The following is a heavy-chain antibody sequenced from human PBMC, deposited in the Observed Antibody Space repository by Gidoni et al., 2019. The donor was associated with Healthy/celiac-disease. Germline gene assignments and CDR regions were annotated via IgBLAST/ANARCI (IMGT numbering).Heavy chain of an antibody. CDR3: ARGSWGKFSYCGGDCYDDY. CDR1: GGTFSSYT. D-gene: IGHD2-21*02. Sequence: QVQLVQSGAEVKKPGSSVKVSCKASGGTFSSYTISWVRQAPGQGLEWMGRIIPSLGIANYAQKFQGRVTITSDKSTSTVYMELSSLRSEDTAVYYCARGSWGKFSYCGGDCYDDYWGQGTLVTVSS. CDR2: IIPSLGIA. J-gene: IGHJ4*02. V-gene: IGHV1-69*02.